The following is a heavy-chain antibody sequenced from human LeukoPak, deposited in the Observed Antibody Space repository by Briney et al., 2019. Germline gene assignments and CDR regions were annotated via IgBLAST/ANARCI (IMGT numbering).Heavy chain of an antibody. CDR1: GFTFSSYG. D-gene: IGHD1-26*01. CDR3: AKEYSGSMYYFDY. J-gene: IGHJ4*02. V-gene: IGHV3-30*02. Sequence: GGSLRLSCAASGFTFSSYGMHWVRQAPGKGLEWVAFIRYDGSNKQYADSVKGRFTISRDNSKNTLYLQMNSLRAEDTALYYCAKEYSGSMYYFDYWAREPWSPSPQ. CDR2: IRYDGSNK.